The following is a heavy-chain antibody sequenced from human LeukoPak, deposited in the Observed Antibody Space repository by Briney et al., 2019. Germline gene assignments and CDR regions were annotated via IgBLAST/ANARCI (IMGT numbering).Heavy chain of an antibody. CDR2: INPSGGST. D-gene: IGHD3-10*01. Sequence: ASVKVSCKASGGTFSSYAISWVRQAPGQGLEWMGIINPSGGSTSYAQKFQGRVTMTRDTSTSTVYMELSSLRSEDTAVYYCARGATSWFGESPAYYYMDVWGKGTTVTVSS. V-gene: IGHV1-46*01. CDR3: ARGATSWFGESPAYYYMDV. J-gene: IGHJ6*03. CDR1: GGTFSSYA.